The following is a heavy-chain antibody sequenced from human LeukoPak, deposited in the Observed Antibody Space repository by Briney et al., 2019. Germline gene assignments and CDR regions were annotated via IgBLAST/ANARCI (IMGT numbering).Heavy chain of an antibody. D-gene: IGHD3-22*01. CDR2: ISACNGNT. V-gene: IGHV1-18*01. CDR3: ASDVVYYDSRGQGFQH. J-gene: IGHJ1*01. Sequence: ASVKVSCKAFGYTFTSYGISWVRQAPGQGLEWMGWISACNGNTNYAQKLQGRVTMTTDTSTSTAYMELRSLRSDDTAVYYCASDVVYYDSRGQGFQHWGQGTMVTVSS. CDR1: GYTFTSYG.